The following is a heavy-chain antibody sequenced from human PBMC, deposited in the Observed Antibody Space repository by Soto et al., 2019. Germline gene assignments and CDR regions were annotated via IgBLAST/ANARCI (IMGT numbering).Heavy chain of an antibody. Sequence: GGSLRLSCAASGFTFSNHAMSWVHQAPGKGLEWVSLISGSGGNTNYADSVRGRFTISRDNAKNSLYLQMNSLRAEDTAVYYCARVPVLAGTNYYYGMDVWGQGTTVTVSS. CDR3: ARVPVLAGTNYYYGMDV. J-gene: IGHJ6*02. V-gene: IGHV3-23*01. CDR2: ISGSGGNT. CDR1: GFTFSNHA. D-gene: IGHD2-15*01.